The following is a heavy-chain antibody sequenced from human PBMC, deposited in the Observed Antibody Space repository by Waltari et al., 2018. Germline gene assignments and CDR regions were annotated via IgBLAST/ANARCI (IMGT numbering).Heavy chain of an antibody. V-gene: IGHV4-34*01. CDR3: AREAEMSTVDY. CDR2: INEDGYI. Sequence: QVQLQQWGAGLLKPSETLSLTCAVHGESLSGFFWGWIRQSPGKGLEWIGEINEDGYINNNPSLKSRVTISVDKAKNQFSLKMKSVTAADTAIYYCAREAEMSTVDYWGQGILVTVSS. J-gene: IGHJ4*02. CDR1: GESLSGFF.